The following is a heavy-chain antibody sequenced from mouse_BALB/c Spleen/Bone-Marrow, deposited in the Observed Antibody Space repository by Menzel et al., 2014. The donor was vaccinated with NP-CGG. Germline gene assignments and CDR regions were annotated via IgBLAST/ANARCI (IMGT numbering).Heavy chain of an antibody. CDR3: TRAGNYGNYYAMDY. J-gene: IGHJ4*01. V-gene: IGHV1-69*02. CDR2: IYPSDSYT. D-gene: IGHD2-1*01. Sequence: QVQLQQSGAELVRPGASVRLSCKASGYTFTSYWINWVKQRPGQGLEWIGNIYPSDSYTNYDQKFKDKATLTVDKSSSADYMQLSSPTSEDSAVYFCTRAGNYGNYYAMDYWGQGTSVSVSS. CDR1: GYTFTSYW.